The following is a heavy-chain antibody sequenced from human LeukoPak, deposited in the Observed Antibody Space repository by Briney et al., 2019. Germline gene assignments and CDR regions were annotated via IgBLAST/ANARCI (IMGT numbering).Heavy chain of an antibody. J-gene: IGHJ4*02. D-gene: IGHD1-1*01. CDR3: ARGGSTGIFDY. V-gene: IGHV1-46*01. CDR1: GYTFTSHY. Sequence: GASVKVSCKASGYTFTSHYMHWVRQAPGQGLEWMGAINPNGGSTSYAQRFQGRVTMTRDTSTSTVYMELSSLRSEDTAVYYCARGGSTGIFDYWGQGTLVTVSS. CDR2: INPNGGST.